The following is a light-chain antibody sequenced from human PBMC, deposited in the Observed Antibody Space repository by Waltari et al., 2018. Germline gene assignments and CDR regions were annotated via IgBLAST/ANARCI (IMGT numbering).Light chain of an antibody. CDR2: DTS. V-gene: IGKV3-11*01. CDR1: QSVRKY. Sequence: EIVLTQSLATLSLSPGDRATLSCRASQSVRKYLAWYQQKPGQAPRLLIYDTSNRETGIPARFTGSGSGTDFTLTISNVEPEDFAVYYCQQRNDWPLTFGGGTKVEIK. CDR3: QQRNDWPLT. J-gene: IGKJ4*02.